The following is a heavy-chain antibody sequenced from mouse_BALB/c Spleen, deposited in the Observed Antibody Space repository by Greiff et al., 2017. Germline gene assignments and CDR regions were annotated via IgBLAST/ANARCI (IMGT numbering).Heavy chain of an antibody. CDR1: GFTFSSYA. V-gene: IGHV5-6-5*01. D-gene: IGHD2-14*01. CDR2: ISSGGST. Sequence: EVPLVESGGGLVKPGGSLKLSCAASGFTFSSYAMSWVRQTPEKRLEWVASISSGGSTYYPDSVKGRFTISRDNARNILYLQMSSLRSEDTAMYYCARDYRSYAMDYWGQGTSVTVSS. CDR3: ARDYRSYAMDY. J-gene: IGHJ4*01.